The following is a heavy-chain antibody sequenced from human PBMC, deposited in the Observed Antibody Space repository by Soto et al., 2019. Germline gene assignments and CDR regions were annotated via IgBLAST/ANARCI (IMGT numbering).Heavy chain of an antibody. CDR1: RYTFTDYY. CDR2: INPNRGGT. CDR3: AKGYSSSWVEFDY. Sequence: ASVEVSCKASRYTFTDYYIHRVRQAPGQGPEWMGWINPNRGGTNYAQKFQVRVTMTRDTCIITAYIELSRLRSDDTAVYYCAKGYSSSWVEFDYWGKGTLVPVSS. V-gene: IGHV1-2*02. J-gene: IGHJ4*02. D-gene: IGHD6-13*01.